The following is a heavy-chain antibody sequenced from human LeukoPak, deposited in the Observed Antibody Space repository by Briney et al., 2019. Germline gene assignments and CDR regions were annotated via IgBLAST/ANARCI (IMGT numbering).Heavy chain of an antibody. D-gene: IGHD1-26*01. Sequence: PGGSLRLSCTASGFTFSSYSMNWVRQAPGKGLEWVSSISSSSSYIHYADSVKGRFTISRDNAKNSLYLQMNSLRAEDTAVYYCARDLLGGATIDYWGQGTLVTVSS. CDR3: ARDLLGGATIDY. CDR2: ISSSSSYI. CDR1: GFTFSSYS. V-gene: IGHV3-21*01. J-gene: IGHJ4*02.